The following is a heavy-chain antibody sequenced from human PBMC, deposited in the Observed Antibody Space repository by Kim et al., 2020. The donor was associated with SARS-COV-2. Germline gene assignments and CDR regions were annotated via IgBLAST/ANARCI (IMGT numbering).Heavy chain of an antibody. CDR3: AGVKAASNWFDP. D-gene: IGHD6-25*01. J-gene: IGHJ5*02. Sequence: NYNPSLKSRVTISVDKSKTQFSLKLSSVTAADTAVYYCAGVKAASNWFDPWGQGTLVTVSS. V-gene: IGHV4-4*02.